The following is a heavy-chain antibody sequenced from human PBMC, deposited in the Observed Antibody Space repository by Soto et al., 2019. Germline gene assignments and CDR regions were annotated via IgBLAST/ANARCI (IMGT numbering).Heavy chain of an antibody. V-gene: IGHV3-74*01. CDR3: TRGPRPSSVGTGAF. CDR1: GGVFEMYW. Sequence: GGSLRLSCAASGGVFEMYWRHWVRQTRGKGPEWVSRISDDGDSTAYADSVKGRFTISRDNAKNSLYLQMNSLRAEDTAVYYCTRGPRPSSVGTGAFWGRGALVTVSS. CDR2: ISDDGDST. J-gene: IGHJ4*02. D-gene: IGHD3-10*01.